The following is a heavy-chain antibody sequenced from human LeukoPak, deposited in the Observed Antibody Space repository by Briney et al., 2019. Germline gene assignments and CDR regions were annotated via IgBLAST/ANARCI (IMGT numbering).Heavy chain of an antibody. J-gene: IGHJ4*02. CDR1: GGSISSGDYY. V-gene: IGHV4-30-4*08. CDR2: IYYSGST. Sequence: SQTLSLTCTVSGGSISSGDYYWSWIRQPPGKGLEWIGYIYYSGSTYYNPSLKSRVTISVDTSKNQFSLKLSSVTAADTAVYYCAREYSSWSVFSGFDYWGQGTLVTVSS. D-gene: IGHD6-6*01. CDR3: AREYSSWSVFSGFDY.